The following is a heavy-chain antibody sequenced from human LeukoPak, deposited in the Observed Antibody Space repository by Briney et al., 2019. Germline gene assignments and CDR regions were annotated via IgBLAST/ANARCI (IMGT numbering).Heavy chain of an antibody. J-gene: IGHJ4*02. CDR3: ARLTGWLQFARLDY. D-gene: IGHD5-24*01. Sequence: GASVKVSCKASGYTFTSYYMHWVRQAPGQGLEWMGIINPSGGSTSYAQKFQGRVTMTTDTSTSTAYMELRSLRSDDTAVYYCARLTGWLQFARLDYWGQGTLVTVSS. CDR1: GYTFTSYY. CDR2: INPSGGST. V-gene: IGHV1-46*01.